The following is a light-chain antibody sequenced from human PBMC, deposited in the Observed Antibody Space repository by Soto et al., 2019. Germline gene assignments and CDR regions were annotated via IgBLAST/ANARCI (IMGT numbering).Light chain of an antibody. CDR1: SSDVGAYIY. CDR2: DVS. Sequence: QSALTQPRSVSGSPGQSVTISCTGTSSDVGAYIYVSWYQQHPGKAPKLIIYDVSKRPSGVPDRFSGSKSGNTASLTISGLQAEDEADYYCCSYAGTYTLSFGGGTQLTVL. V-gene: IGLV2-11*01. J-gene: IGLJ2*01. CDR3: CSYAGTYTLS.